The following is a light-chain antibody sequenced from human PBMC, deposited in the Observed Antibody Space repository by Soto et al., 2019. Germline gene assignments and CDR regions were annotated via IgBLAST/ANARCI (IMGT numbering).Light chain of an antibody. J-gene: IGKJ2*01. CDR2: AAS. V-gene: IGKV3-15*01. CDR3: QQYNNWPYT. CDR1: QSVSSN. Sequence: EIVMTQSPATLSVSPGERATLSCRASQSVSSNLAWYQQKPGQGPRLLIYAASTRATGIPARFSGSGSGTEFPITISSLQSEDFAVYHCQQYNNWPYTFGQGTKLEMK.